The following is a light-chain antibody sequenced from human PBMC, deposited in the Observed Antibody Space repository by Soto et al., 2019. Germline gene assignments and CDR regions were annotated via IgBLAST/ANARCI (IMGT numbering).Light chain of an antibody. CDR2: SAS. V-gene: IGKV1-39*01. CDR3: QQSYRLPLT. Sequence: DIQMTQSPSSVSAFVGESVTITCHASQRISAFLNWYHQKPGKAPKLLIYSASYLHSGVPPNFRVSGSWTDFTLSIVTLQPEYSGTSFCQQSYRLPLTFGGGTKVEI. J-gene: IGKJ4*01. CDR1: QRISAF.